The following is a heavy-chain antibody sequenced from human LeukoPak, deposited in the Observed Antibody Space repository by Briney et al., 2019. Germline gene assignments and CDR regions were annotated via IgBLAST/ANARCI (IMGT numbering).Heavy chain of an antibody. CDR3: ANLGPPGRDHYLES. CDR1: GFTFTTYW. Sequence: GGSLRLSCTASGFTFTTYWMGWVRQAPGKGPEWVANINQVGSSKYFVDSVKGRFIISRDNAKNSLYLQMNSLRDEDTAVYYCANLGPPGRDHYLESWGQGTLVTVSS. V-gene: IGHV3-7*01. CDR2: INQVGSSK. D-gene: IGHD5-24*01. J-gene: IGHJ4*02.